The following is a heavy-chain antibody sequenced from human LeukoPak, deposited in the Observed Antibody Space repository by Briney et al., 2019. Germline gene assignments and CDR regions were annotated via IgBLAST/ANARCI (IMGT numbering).Heavy chain of an antibody. V-gene: IGHV1-8*01. D-gene: IGHD5-12*01. CDR2: MNPNSANA. Sequence: ASVKVSCKASGYSFTSYDINWVRQATGQGLEWMGWMNPNSANAGYSQKFQDRVTMTEDTSTDTAYMELSSLRSEDTAVYYCATDLWRAYTGYPPGTWGQGTLVTVSS. J-gene: IGHJ5*02. CDR3: ATDLWRAYTGYPPGT. CDR1: GYSFTSYD.